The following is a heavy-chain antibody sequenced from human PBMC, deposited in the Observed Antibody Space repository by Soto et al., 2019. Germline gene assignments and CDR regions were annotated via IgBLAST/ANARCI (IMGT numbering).Heavy chain of an antibody. V-gene: IGHV1-46*03. CDR1: GYTFTSYY. Sequence: ASVKVSCKASGYTFTSYYMHWVRQAPGQGLEWMGIINPSGGSTSYAQKFQGRVTMTRDTSTSTVYMELRSLRSEDTAVYYCARDLPSDAFDIWGQGTMVTVSS. J-gene: IGHJ3*02. CDR2: INPSGGST. CDR3: ARDLPSDAFDI.